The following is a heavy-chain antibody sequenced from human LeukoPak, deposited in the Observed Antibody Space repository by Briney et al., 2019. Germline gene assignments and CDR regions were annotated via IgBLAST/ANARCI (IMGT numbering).Heavy chain of an antibody. D-gene: IGHD2-2*01. J-gene: IGHJ4*02. CDR1: GFTVSSNY. V-gene: IGHV3-53*01. CDR2: IYSGGST. Sequence: GGFLRLSCAASGFTVSSNYMSWVRQAPGQGLEWVSVIYSGGSTYYADSVKGRFTISRDNSKNTLYLQMNSLRAEDTAVYYCARDRGSTSYDYWGQGTLVTVSS. CDR3: ARDRGSTSYDY.